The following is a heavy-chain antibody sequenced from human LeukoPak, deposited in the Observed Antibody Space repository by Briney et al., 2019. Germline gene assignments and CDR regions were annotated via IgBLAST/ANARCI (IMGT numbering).Heavy chain of an antibody. CDR1: GFTFSSYW. V-gene: IGHV3-7*03. CDR2: IKQDGSEK. J-gene: IGHJ5*02. Sequence: PGGSLRLSCAASGFTFSSYWMTWVRQAPGKGLEWVANIKQDGSEKYYVDSMKGRFTISRDNAKNSLYLQMNSLRVEDTAVYYCAKKYSTGLDPWGQGTLVTVSS. D-gene: IGHD1-26*01. CDR3: AKKYSTGLDP.